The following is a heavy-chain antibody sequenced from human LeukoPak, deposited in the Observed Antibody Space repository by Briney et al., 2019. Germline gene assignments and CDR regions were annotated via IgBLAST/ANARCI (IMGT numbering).Heavy chain of an antibody. CDR1: GFTFDDYA. CDR3: AKSPRIFRYAFDI. D-gene: IGHD2-15*01. J-gene: IGHJ3*02. Sequence: PGGSLRLSCAASGFTFDDYAMSWVRQAPGKGLEWVSAISGSGGSTYYADSVKGRFTISRDNSKNTLYLQMNSLRAEDTAVYYCAKSPRIFRYAFDIWGQGTMVTVSS. V-gene: IGHV3-23*01. CDR2: ISGSGGST.